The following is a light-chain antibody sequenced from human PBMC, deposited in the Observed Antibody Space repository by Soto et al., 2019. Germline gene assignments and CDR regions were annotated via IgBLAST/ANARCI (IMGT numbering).Light chain of an antibody. CDR1: QSINSY. CDR3: QQCFSPPWT. J-gene: IGKJ1*01. V-gene: IGKV1-39*01. Sequence: DIQMTQSPSPLSASVGDRVTITCRASQSINSYLNWYQHKPGKAPTLLISGATSLHSGIPSRFSGRGYGTDFSLNISSFQPDEFATYYCQQCFSPPWTFGHGTKVDFK. CDR2: GAT.